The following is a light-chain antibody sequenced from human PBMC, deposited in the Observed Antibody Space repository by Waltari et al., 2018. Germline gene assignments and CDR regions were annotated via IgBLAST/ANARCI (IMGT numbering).Light chain of an antibody. V-gene: IGLV1-40*01. CDR3: QSYDSSLSASGV. CDR1: RSKRGAAYG. CDR2: GNY. J-gene: IGLJ1*01. Sequence: QSVLTQPPSVSGAAGKRTAISCTGRRSKRGAAYGLHWHHQLPGTAPKLLIYGNYNRPSWVPDRFSGSQSGSSASLAITGLQAEDEGDYYCQSYDSSLSASGVFGTGTKVTVV.